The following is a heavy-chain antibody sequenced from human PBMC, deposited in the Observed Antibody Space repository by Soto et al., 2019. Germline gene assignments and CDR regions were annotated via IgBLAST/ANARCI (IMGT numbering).Heavy chain of an antibody. V-gene: IGHV1-8*01. CDR2: MNPNSGNT. Sequence: ASVKVSCKASGYTFTSYDINWVRQATGQGLEWMGWMNPNSGNTGYAQKFQGRVTMTRNTSISTAYMELSSLRSEDTAVYYCARFVSIRYFDWLPDYYYYYGMDVWGQGTTVTVSS. CDR1: GYTFTSYD. J-gene: IGHJ6*02. CDR3: ARFVSIRYFDWLPDYYYYYGMDV. D-gene: IGHD3-9*01.